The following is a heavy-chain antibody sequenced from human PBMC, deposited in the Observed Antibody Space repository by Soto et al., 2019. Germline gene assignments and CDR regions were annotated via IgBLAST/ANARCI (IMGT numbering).Heavy chain of an antibody. J-gene: IGHJ4*02. CDR2: MNPNSGNT. D-gene: IGHD3-3*01. Sequence: ASVKGSCKASGYTFTSYDINWVRQATGQGLEWMGWMNPNSGNTGYAQKFQGRVTMTRNTSISTAYMELSSLRSEDTAVYYCARHPYDSWSGYYRNLLDYWGQGTLVTVSS. CDR3: ARHPYDSWSGYYRNLLDY. V-gene: IGHV1-8*01. CDR1: GYTFTSYD.